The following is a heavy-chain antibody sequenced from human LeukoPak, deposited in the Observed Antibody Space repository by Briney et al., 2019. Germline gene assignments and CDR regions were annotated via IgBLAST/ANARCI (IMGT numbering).Heavy chain of an antibody. Sequence: GSLRLSCAASGFTISNYYMSWVRQAPGKGLEWIGSIFYSGSTYYNPSLKSRVTISVDTSKNQFSLKLSSVTAADTAVYYCVRKGDGYNSGYFDLWGRGTLVTVSS. J-gene: IGHJ2*01. CDR3: VRKGDGYNSGYFDL. V-gene: IGHV4-59*05. CDR2: IFYSGST. CDR1: GFTISNYY. D-gene: IGHD5-24*01.